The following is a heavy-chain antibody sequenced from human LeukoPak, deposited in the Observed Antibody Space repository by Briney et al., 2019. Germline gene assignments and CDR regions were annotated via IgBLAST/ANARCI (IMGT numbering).Heavy chain of an antibody. CDR3: ARATTYYFDY. J-gene: IGHJ4*02. CDR1: GGSISSYY. Sequence: SETLSLTCTVSGGSISSYYWSWIRQPPGKGLEWIGYIYYSGSTNYNPSLKSRVTISVNTSKNQFSLKLSSVTAADTAVYYCARATTYYFDYWGQGTLVTVSS. V-gene: IGHV4-59*01. CDR2: IYYSGST. D-gene: IGHD1-14*01.